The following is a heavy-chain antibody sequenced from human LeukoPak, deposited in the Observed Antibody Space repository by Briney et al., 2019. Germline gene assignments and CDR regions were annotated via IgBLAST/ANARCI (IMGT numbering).Heavy chain of an antibody. D-gene: IGHD2-15*01. J-gene: IGHJ6*04. CDR2: IRYDGSNK. Sequence: PGGSLRLSCAASGFTFSSYGMHWVRQAPGKGLEWVAFIRYDGSNKYYADSVKGRFTISRDNSKNTLYLQMNSLRAEDTAVYYCAKDWGDVVVVAATVPVDWGKGTTVTISS. CDR3: AKDWGDVVVVAATVPVD. CDR1: GFTFSSYG. V-gene: IGHV3-30*02.